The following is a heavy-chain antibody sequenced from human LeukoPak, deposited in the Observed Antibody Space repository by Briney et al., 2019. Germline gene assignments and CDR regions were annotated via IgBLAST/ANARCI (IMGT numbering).Heavy chain of an antibody. J-gene: IGHJ4*02. CDR3: ARDRRDDYGGNGRFDY. Sequence: ASLKVSCKASGYTSTSYYMHWVRHAPGQGLEWRGIINPSGGSTSYAQKFQGRVTMTRDTSTSTVYMELSSLRSEDTAVYYCARDRRDDYGGNGRFDYWGQGTLVTVSS. CDR2: INPSGGST. D-gene: IGHD4-23*01. V-gene: IGHV1-46*01. CDR1: GYTSTSYY.